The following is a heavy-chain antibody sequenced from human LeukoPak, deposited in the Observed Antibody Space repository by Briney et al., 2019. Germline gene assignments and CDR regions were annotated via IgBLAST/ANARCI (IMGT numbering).Heavy chain of an antibody. CDR3: ARAPYSSSWYPNPFDY. CDR1: GGSISSYY. Sequence: SETLSLTCTASGGSISSYYWSWIRQPAGKGLEWIGRIYTSGSTNYNPSLKSRVTMSVDTSKNQFSLKLSSVTAADTAVYYCARAPYSSSWYPNPFDYWGQGTLVTVSS. CDR2: IYTSGST. V-gene: IGHV4-4*07. J-gene: IGHJ4*02. D-gene: IGHD6-13*01.